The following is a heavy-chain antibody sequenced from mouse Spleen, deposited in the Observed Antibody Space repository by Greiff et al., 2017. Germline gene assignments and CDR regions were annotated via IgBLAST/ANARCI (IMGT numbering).Heavy chain of an antibody. CDR3: SRAGNTFGPFIY. D-gene: IGHD5-2*01. Sequence: VQLQQSGAELVKPGASVKLSCKASGYSFTSYYVYWVKQGPGQGLEWIGGINPNNGSANFNEKFKSRATLTVDKSSSTAFMQLSSLTSEDSAVYYCSRAGNTFGPFIYWGQGTLVTVSA. J-gene: IGHJ3*01. CDR2: INPNNGSA. V-gene: IGHV1-64*01. CDR1: GYSFTSYY.